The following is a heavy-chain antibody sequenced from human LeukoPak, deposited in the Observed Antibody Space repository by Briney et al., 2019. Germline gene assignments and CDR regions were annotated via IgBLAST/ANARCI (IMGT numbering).Heavy chain of an antibody. J-gene: IGHJ4*02. Sequence: ASVKVSCKASGYTFTSYGISWVRQAPGQGLEWMGWISAYNGNTNYAQKLQGRVTMTTDTSTSTAYMELRSLRSDDTAVYYCARTPSTSETAAGSFDYWGQGALVTVSS. D-gene: IGHD6-13*01. CDR1: GYTFTSYG. V-gene: IGHV1-18*01. CDR3: ARTPSTSETAAGSFDY. CDR2: ISAYNGNT.